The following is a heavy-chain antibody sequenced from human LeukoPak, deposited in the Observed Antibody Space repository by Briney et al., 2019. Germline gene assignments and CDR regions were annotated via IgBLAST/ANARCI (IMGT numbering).Heavy chain of an antibody. J-gene: IGHJ4*02. CDR1: GGTFSSYA. D-gene: IGHD4-17*01. CDR3: APDRYGDYVLDY. Sequence: SVKVSCKASGGTFSSYAISWVRQAPGQGLEWMGRIIPILGIANYAQKFQGRVTITADKSTSTAYMELSSLRSEDTAVYYCAPDRYGDYVLDYWGQGTLVTVSS. CDR2: IIPILGIA. V-gene: IGHV1-69*04.